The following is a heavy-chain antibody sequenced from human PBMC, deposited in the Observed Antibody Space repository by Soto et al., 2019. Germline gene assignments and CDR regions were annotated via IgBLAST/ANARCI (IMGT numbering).Heavy chain of an antibody. J-gene: IGHJ4*02. V-gene: IGHV1-46*01. Sequence: ASVKVSCNESGYTFTSYYLHWVRQAPGQGLERMGIITPIGGSTSDAHKFQRRVTITSDTSTSTVYTELSSLRSEDTAVHYSATDDPDGSGYGIDYRGQGPRVTVPS. D-gene: IGHD3-22*01. CDR3: ATDDPDGSGYGIDY. CDR1: GYTFTSYY. CDR2: ITPIGGST.